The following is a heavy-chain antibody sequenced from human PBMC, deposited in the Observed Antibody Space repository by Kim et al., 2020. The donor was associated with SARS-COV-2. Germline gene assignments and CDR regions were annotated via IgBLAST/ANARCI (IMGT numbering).Heavy chain of an antibody. Sequence: GGSLRLSCAASGFTFSSYWMSWVRQAPGKGLEWVANIKQDGSEKYYVDSVKGRFTISRDNAKNSLYLQMNSLRAEDTAVYYCARDWCSGGSCYPGDYWGQGTLVTVSS. J-gene: IGHJ4*02. CDR3: ARDWCSGGSCYPGDY. CDR2: IKQDGSEK. D-gene: IGHD2-15*01. V-gene: IGHV3-7*03. CDR1: GFTFSSYW.